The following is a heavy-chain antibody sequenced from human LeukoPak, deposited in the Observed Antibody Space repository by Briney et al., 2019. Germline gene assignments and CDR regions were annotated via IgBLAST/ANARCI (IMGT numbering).Heavy chain of an antibody. Sequence: GGSLRLSCAASGFTFSSYWMSWVRQAPGKGLEWVANIKQDGSEKYYVDSVKGRFTISRDNAKNSLYLQMNSLRAEDTAVYYCARVATIRWSRMIDYWGQGTLVAVSS. CDR2: IKQDGSEK. CDR3: ARVATIRWSRMIDY. D-gene: IGHD5-12*01. V-gene: IGHV3-7*01. CDR1: GFTFSSYW. J-gene: IGHJ4*02.